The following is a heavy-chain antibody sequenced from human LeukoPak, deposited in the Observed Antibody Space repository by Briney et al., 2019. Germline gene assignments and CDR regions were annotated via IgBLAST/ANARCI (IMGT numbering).Heavy chain of an antibody. CDR2: IKQDGSEK. J-gene: IGHJ5*02. V-gene: IGHV3-7*01. Sequence: GGSLRLSCAASGFTFTTYWMGWVRQAPGKGLEWVANIKQDGSEKYYVDSVKGRFTISRDNAKNSLYLQMNSLRAEDTAVYYCARRFPLWFGELTRWFDPWGQGTLVTVSS. CDR1: GFTFTTYW. CDR3: ARRFPLWFGELTRWFDP. D-gene: IGHD3-10*01.